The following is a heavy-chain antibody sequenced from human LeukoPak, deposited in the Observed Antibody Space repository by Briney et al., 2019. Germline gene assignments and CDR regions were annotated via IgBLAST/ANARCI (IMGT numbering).Heavy chain of an antibody. V-gene: IGHV4-61*02. CDR1: GGSISSGSYY. CDR2: IYTSGST. J-gene: IGHJ4*02. Sequence: SETLSLTCTVSGGSISSGSYYWSWIRQPAEKGLEWIGRIYTSGSTNYNPSLKSRVTISVDTSKNQFSLKLSSVTAADKAVYYCARGYGTEQQLVKWGQGTLVTVSS. D-gene: IGHD6-13*01. CDR3: ARGYGTEQQLVK.